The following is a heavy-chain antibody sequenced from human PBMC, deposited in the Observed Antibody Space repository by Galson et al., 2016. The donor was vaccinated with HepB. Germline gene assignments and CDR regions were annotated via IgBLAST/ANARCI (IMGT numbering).Heavy chain of an antibody. CDR3: AREDWYFDL. CDR2: VDHNGGT. V-gene: IGHV4-34*01. J-gene: IGHJ2*01. Sequence: ETLSLTCSVYGGSFSGYSWSWIRQPPGKGLEWVGEVDHNGGTNFNPSLKSRVTMSLDTSKNQFSLKLSSVTAADTAVYSCAREDWYFDLWGRGTLVTVSS. CDR1: GGSFSGYS.